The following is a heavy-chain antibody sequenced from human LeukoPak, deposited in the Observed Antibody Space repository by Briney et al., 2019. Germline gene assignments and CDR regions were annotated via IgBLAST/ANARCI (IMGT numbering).Heavy chain of an antibody. CDR3: ARVRMVRGGNWFDP. Sequence: ASVKVCCKASGYTFTGYYMHWVRQAPGQGLEWMGWINPNSGGTNYAQKFQGRVTMTRDTSISTAYMELSRLRSDDTAVYYCARVRMVRGGNWFDPWGQGTLVTVSS. CDR2: INPNSGGT. J-gene: IGHJ5*02. V-gene: IGHV1-2*02. CDR1: GYTFTGYY. D-gene: IGHD3-10*01.